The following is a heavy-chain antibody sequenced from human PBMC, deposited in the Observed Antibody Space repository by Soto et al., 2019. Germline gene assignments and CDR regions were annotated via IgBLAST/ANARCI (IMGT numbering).Heavy chain of an antibody. CDR1: GGSFSGYY. V-gene: IGHV4-34*01. D-gene: IGHD6-6*01. Sequence: SETLSLTCAVYGGSFSGYYWSWIRQPPGKGLEWIGEINHSGSTNYNPSLKSRVTISVDTSKNQFSLKLSSVTAADTAVYYCARGAYVRIGYRSSYSLYYYYGMDVWGQGTTVTV. CDR2: INHSGST. J-gene: IGHJ6*02. CDR3: ARGAYVRIGYRSSYSLYYYYGMDV.